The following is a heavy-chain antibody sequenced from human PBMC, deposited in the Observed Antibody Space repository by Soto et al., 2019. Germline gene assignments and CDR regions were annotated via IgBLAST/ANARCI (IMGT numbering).Heavy chain of an antibody. CDR1: GFTFSGSA. D-gene: IGHD2-15*01. V-gene: IGHV3-73*02. Sequence: EVQLVESGGGLVQPGGSLKLSCAASGFTFSGSAMHWVRQASGKGLEWVGRIRSKANSYATGYAASVKGRFTISRDDSKNTAYLQMNSLKTEDTAVYYCTSLGSGGSPWWGQGTLVTVSS. CDR2: IRSKANSYAT. CDR3: TSLGSGGSPW. J-gene: IGHJ4*02.